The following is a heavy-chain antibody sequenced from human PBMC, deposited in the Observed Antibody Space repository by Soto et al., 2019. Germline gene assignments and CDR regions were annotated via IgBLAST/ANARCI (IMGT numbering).Heavy chain of an antibody. J-gene: IGHJ6*02. CDR1: GYSFTTYG. Sequence: QVQLVQSRGEVKKPGASVKVSCKTSGYSFTTYGFSWVRQAPGQGLEWMGWICGYNGNTNYAQKFQGRVTMTTDTSTSTAYMALRSLRSDDTAVYYCAREGPAPYYYYGMDVWGQGSRVTVSS. CDR2: ICGYNGNT. CDR3: AREGPAPYYYYGMDV. V-gene: IGHV1-18*01.